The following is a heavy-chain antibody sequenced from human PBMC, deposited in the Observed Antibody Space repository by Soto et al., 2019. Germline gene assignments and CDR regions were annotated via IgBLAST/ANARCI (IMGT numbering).Heavy chain of an antibody. V-gene: IGHV4-59*01. J-gene: IGHJ5*02. CDR1: GGAIGGYY. CDR3: ARESAGSGKNNWFDP. CDR2: VSYSGGT. Sequence: SDTLSLTCSLSGGAIGGYYWSWIRQPPGKALEWIGYVSYSGGTKYNPSLESRVTISVDTSQNQLSLRLNSVTAADPAVYYCARESAGSGKNNWFDPWGLGTLVTVSS. D-gene: IGHD3-10*01.